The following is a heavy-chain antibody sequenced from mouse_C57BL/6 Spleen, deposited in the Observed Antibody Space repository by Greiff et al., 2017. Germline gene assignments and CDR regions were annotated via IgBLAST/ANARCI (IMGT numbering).Heavy chain of an antibody. CDR1: GFTFSDYY. J-gene: IGHJ1*03. Sequence: EVQRVESEGGLVQPGSSMKLSCTASGFTFSDYYMAWVRQVPEKGLEWVANINYDGSSTYYLDSLKSRFIISRDNAKNILYLQMSSLKSEDTATYYCARDGGDYGSSPYWYFDVWGTGTTVTVSS. D-gene: IGHD1-1*01. V-gene: IGHV5-16*01. CDR2: INYDGSST. CDR3: ARDGGDYGSSPYWYFDV.